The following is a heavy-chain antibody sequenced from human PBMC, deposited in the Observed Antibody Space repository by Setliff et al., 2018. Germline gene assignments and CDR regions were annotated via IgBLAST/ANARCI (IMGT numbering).Heavy chain of an antibody. CDR2: INQGGGEQ. CDR1: GFTFSSLW. D-gene: IGHD3-3*01. J-gene: IGHJ5*02. CDR3: ARDVYDFRTGLADP. Sequence: PGGSLRLSCAASGFTFSSLWMSWVRQAPGKGLEWVADINQGGGEQFYVDSVKGRFTISRDNAKNSLYLQMNSLRAEDTAVYYCARDVYDFRTGLADPWGQGTRVTVSS. V-gene: IGHV3-7*01.